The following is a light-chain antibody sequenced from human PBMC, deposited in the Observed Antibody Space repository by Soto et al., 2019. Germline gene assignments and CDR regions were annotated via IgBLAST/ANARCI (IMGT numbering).Light chain of an antibody. V-gene: IGLV1-40*01. CDR1: SSNIGAGYA. Sequence: QTVVTQPPSVSGAPGQRVTISCTGNSSNIGAGYAVHWYQQLPGTAPELLIYDNNNRPSGVPDRFSGSKSGTSASLAITGLQAEDEADYYCQSYDSSLSGWVFGGGTKLTVL. CDR2: DNN. CDR3: QSYDSSLSGWV. J-gene: IGLJ3*02.